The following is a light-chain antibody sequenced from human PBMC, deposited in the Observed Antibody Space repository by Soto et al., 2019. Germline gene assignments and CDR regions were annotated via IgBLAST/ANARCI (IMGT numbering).Light chain of an antibody. CDR1: QGINNY. J-gene: IGKJ2*01. CDR2: DTS. CDR3: QQSFSIPIYT. Sequence: DIQMTPSPSSLSASVGDRVTITCQASQGINNYLNWYQQKPGNAPKLLIFDTSDLESGVTSRFRGSGSGTDFTLTISGVQPEDFATYYCQQSFSIPIYTFGQGTKVDI. V-gene: IGKV1-39*01.